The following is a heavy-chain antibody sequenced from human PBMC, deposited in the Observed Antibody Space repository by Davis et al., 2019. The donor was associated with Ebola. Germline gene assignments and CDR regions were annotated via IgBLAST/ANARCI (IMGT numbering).Heavy chain of an antibody. CDR1: GGSIISSSSY. D-gene: IGHD4-17*01. CDR2: IYYSGIT. J-gene: IGHJ6*04. Sequence: SETLSLTCTVSGGSIISSSSYWGWIRQPPRKGLEWIGSIYYSGITYYNPSLKSRVTISVDTSKNQFSLKLSSVTAADTAVYYCARGSNPSRLRNTPLTPNYGMDVWGKGTTVTVSS. CDR3: ARGSNPSRLRNTPLTPNYGMDV. V-gene: IGHV4-39*01.